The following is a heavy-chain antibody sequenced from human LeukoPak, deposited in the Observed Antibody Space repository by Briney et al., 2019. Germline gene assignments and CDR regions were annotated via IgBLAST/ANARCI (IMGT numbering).Heavy chain of an antibody. V-gene: IGHV1-2*02. CDR2: IHPNSGGT. Sequence: ASVKVSCKASGYTFTGYYMHWVRQAPGQGLEWMGWIHPNSGGTNYAQKFQGRVTMTRDTSISTAYMELSRLRSDDTAVYYCARAVRTVYYFDYWGQGTLVTVSS. CDR3: ARAVRTVYYFDY. J-gene: IGHJ4*02. D-gene: IGHD3-10*01. CDR1: GYTFTGYY.